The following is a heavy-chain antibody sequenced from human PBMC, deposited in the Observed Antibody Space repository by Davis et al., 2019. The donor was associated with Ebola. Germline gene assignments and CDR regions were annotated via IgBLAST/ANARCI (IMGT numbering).Heavy chain of an antibody. D-gene: IGHD2-15*01. J-gene: IGHJ3*02. V-gene: IGHV5-51*01. CDR1: GYSFSNYW. Sequence: GESLKISCKASGYSFSNYWIGWERQMPGKGLEWMGIIYPGDSDTRYSPSFQGQVTISADKSISTAYLQWSSLKASDTAMYYCARRCSGGSCHTKADAFDIWGQGTMVTVSS. CDR3: ARRCSGGSCHTKADAFDI. CDR2: IYPGDSDT.